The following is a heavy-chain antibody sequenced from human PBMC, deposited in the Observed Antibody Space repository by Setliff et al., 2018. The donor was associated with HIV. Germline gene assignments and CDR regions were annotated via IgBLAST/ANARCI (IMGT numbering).Heavy chain of an antibody. Sequence: SETLSLTCTVSGGSISGSYYYWGWIRQPPGKGLEWIGSIYYSGSTYYNPSLKSRVTISVDTSKNQIFLKMTSVTAADTAVYYCARGGALTMAPAGCFDSWGQGILVTVSS. D-gene: IGHD3-10*01. CDR1: GGSISGSYYY. V-gene: IGHV4-39*07. CDR2: IYYSGST. CDR3: ARGGALTMAPAGCFDS. J-gene: IGHJ4*02.